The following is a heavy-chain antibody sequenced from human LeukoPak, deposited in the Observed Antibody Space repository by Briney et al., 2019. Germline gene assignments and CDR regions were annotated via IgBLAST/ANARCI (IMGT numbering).Heavy chain of an antibody. J-gene: IGHJ4*02. Sequence: GGSLRLSCRTSGFTFSDYSMIWVRQAPGKGLEWVGFIRSIAYGGTTEHAASVKDRFTISRDDSKSVAYLDMYSLKTEDTGVYYCTRDASYYDFWSGYSNWGQGTLATVSS. D-gene: IGHD3-3*01. CDR1: GFTFSDYS. CDR2: IRSIAYGGTT. V-gene: IGHV3-49*04. CDR3: TRDASYYDFWSGYSN.